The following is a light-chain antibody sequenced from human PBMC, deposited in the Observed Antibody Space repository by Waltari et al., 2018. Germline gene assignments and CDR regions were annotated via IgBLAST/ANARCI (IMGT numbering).Light chain of an antibody. Sequence: SYVLTQAPSVSVAPGQTATITCGGNDIGRTNVHWYQQKPGQAPIVVIYYDSDRPSGIPGRFSGSNSENTATLTISRVEAGDEADYFCQVWDPNSDHLVVFGGGTKLTVL. CDR1: DIGRTN. V-gene: IGLV3-21*04. CDR2: YDS. J-gene: IGLJ2*01. CDR3: QVWDPNSDHLVV.